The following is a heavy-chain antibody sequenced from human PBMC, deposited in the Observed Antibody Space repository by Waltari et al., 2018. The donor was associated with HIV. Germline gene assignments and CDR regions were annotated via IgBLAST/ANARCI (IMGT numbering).Heavy chain of an antibody. CDR1: GDSISSSSYY. V-gene: IGHV4-39*01. CDR2: IYYTGSP. CDR3: ARHEYTSSSSWNWFDP. D-gene: IGHD6-6*01. Sequence: HLQMQESGPGLVKPSETLSLTCTVYGDSISSSSYYCGWIRQTPGQGLEWIGSIYYTGSPYYNPSLRSRVTISIDTSKNHFSLKLSSVTAADTAIYYCARHEYTSSSSWNWFDPWGRGTLVIVSS. J-gene: IGHJ5*02.